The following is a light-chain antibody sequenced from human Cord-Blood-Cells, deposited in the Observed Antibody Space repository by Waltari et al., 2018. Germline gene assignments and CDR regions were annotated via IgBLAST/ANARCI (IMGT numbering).Light chain of an antibody. Sequence: EIVMTQFPDTLSVSPGERATLSCSARQSVSGNLAWYRQKLGQAPRLRIYCASTRASAIPGRLSGSASGTEFTLTISRLQSEDLAVYYCQQYKNWPPITFGQGTRLEIK. CDR1: QSVSGN. J-gene: IGKJ5*01. V-gene: IGKV3-15*01. CDR2: CAS. CDR3: QQYKNWPPIT.